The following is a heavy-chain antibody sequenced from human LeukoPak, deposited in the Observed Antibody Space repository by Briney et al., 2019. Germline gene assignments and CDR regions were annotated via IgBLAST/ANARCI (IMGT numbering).Heavy chain of an antibody. D-gene: IGHD6-13*01. CDR2: IIPFFGTA. CDR1: GGTFSSYA. Sequence: SVKVSCKASGGTFSSYAISWVRQAPGQGLEWMGGIIPFFGTANYAQKFQGRVTITADESTSTAYMELSSLRSEDTAVYYCARGKDSSSWYYYYMDFWGKGTTVTISS. J-gene: IGHJ6*03. V-gene: IGHV1-69*13. CDR3: ARGKDSSSWYYYYMDF.